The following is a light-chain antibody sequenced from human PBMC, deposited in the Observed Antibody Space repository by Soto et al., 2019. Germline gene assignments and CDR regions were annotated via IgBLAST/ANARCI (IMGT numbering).Light chain of an antibody. CDR1: SGHSNYA. CDR2: LNSDGSH. Sequence: QPVLTQSPSASASLGASVKLTCTLSSGHSNYAIAWHQQQPEKGPRYLMKLNSDGSHSKGDGIPDRFSGSSSGAERYLTISSLRSEDEADYYCQTWGTGFWVFGGGTKVTVL. J-gene: IGLJ3*02. V-gene: IGLV4-69*01. CDR3: QTWGTGFWV.